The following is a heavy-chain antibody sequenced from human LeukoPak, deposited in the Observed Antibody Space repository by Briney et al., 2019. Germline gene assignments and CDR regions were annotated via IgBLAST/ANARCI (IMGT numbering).Heavy chain of an antibody. J-gene: IGHJ4*02. CDR1: GFPFSNDY. Sequence: GGSLRLSCAASGFPFSNDYMSWVRQAPGKGLEWVGGIKRKSDGGTTDYAATGKVRITISSANKKHTLCLQMNSVQTEVTCFYYCTTDLFYGSVDYWGQGILVAVSS. CDR3: TTDLFYGSVDY. D-gene: IGHD3-16*01. CDR2: IKRKSDGGTT. V-gene: IGHV3-15*01.